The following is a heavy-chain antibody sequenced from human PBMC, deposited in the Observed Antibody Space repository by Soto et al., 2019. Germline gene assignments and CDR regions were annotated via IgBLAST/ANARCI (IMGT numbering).Heavy chain of an antibody. D-gene: IGHD6-13*01. V-gene: IGHV4-39*01. CDR1: GGSISSSSYY. Sequence: SETLSLTCTVSGGSISSSSYYWGWIRQPPGKGLEWIGSIYYSGSTYYNPSLKSRVTISVDTSKNQFSLKLSSVTAADTAVYYCARPGIAAAGTGFDYWGQGTLVTVSS. CDR3: ARPGIAAAGTGFDY. CDR2: IYYSGST. J-gene: IGHJ4*02.